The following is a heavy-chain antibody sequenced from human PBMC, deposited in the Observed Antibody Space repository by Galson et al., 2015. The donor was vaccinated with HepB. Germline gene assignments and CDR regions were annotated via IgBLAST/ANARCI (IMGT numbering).Heavy chain of an antibody. CDR2: TSGSGGST. CDR1: GFTFSSYA. CDR3: ALTDYYYYGMDV. Sequence: SLRLSCAASGFTFSSYAMSWVRQAPGKGLEWVSATSGSGGSTYYADSVKGRFTISRDNSKNTLYLQMNSLRAEDTAVYYCALTDYYYYGMDVWGQGTTVTVSS. V-gene: IGHV3-23*01. D-gene: IGHD3-9*01. J-gene: IGHJ6*02.